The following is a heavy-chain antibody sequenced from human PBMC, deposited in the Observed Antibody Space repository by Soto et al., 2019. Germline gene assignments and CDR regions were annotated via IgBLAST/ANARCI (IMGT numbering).Heavy chain of an antibody. CDR1: GYTFTSYG. Sequence: GAVQVSCTASGYTFTSYGINWVRQAPGKGLEWMGWISAYNGNTNYAQKLQGRVTMTTDTSPSTAYMELRSLRSDDTAVYYCARAPEITSFGVAPCYFGRDFWGQGTAVTV. J-gene: IGHJ6*02. V-gene: IGHV1-18*04. CDR3: ARAPEITSFGVAPCYFGRDF. CDR2: ISAYNGNT. D-gene: IGHD3-3*01.